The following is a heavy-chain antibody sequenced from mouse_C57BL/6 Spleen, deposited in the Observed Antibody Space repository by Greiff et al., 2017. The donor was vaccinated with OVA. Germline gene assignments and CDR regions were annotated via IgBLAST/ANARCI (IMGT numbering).Heavy chain of an antibody. D-gene: IGHD1-1*01. Sequence: QVQLQQSGAELVRPGASVTLSCKASGYTFTDYEMHWVKQTPVHGLEWIGAIDPETGGTAYNQKFKGKAILTADKSSSTAYMELRSLTSEDSAVYYCTRGHYYGSSYGYFGVWGTGTTVTVSS. V-gene: IGHV1-15*01. J-gene: IGHJ1*03. CDR3: TRGHYYGSSYGYFGV. CDR2: IDPETGGT. CDR1: GYTFTDYE.